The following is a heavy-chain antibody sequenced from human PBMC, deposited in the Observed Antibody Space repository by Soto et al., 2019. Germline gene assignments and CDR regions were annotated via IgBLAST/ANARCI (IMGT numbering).Heavy chain of an antibody. J-gene: IGHJ4*02. Sequence: GSLRLSCAASGFTFSSYAMHWVRQAPGKGLEWVAVISYDGSNKYYADSVKGRFTISRDNSKNTLYLQMNSLRAEDTAVYYCARDGIAGYYFDYWGQGTLVTVSS. CDR3: ARDGIAGYYFDY. CDR1: GFTFSSYA. D-gene: IGHD2-21*01. CDR2: ISYDGSNK. V-gene: IGHV3-30-3*01.